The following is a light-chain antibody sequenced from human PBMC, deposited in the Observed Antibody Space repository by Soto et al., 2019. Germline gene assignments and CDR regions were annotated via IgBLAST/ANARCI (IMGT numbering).Light chain of an antibody. CDR3: KQSYSTPPT. CDR1: QSISSY. J-gene: IGKJ4*01. CDR2: AAS. Sequence: DIHITQPPSSRSGAVGDRVKITFRSSQSISSYLNWYQQKPGKAPKLLIYAASSLQSGVPSRFSGSGSGTDFTLTIGSLQTEDFATYYCKQSYSTPPTFGGGTNVDIK. V-gene: IGKV1-39*01.